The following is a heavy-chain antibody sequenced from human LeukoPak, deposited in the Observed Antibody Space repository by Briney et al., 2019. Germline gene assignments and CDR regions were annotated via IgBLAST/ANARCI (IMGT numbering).Heavy chain of an antibody. CDR1: GHTLTELS. V-gene: IGHV1-24*01. CDR2: FDPEDGET. CDR3: ATGFVAAAGSKEYYFDY. Sequence: ASVKVSCKVSGHTLTELSMHWVRQAPGKGLEWMGGFDPEDGETIYAQKFQGRVTMTEDTSTDTAYMELSSLRSEDTAVYYCATGFVAAAGSKEYYFDYWGQGTLVTVSS. D-gene: IGHD6-13*01. J-gene: IGHJ4*02.